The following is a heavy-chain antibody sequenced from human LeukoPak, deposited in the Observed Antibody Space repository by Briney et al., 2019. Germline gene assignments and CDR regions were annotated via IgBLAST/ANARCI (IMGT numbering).Heavy chain of an antibody. CDR1: GYTLTELS. CDR3: ATPTHSGFLEWLPSFDY. CDR2: FDPEDGET. J-gene: IGHJ4*02. Sequence: ASVKVSCKVSGYTLTELSMHWVRQAPGKGLEWMGGFDPEDGETIYAQKFQGGVTMTEDTSTDTAYMELSSLRSEDTAVYYCATPTHSGFLEWLPSFDYWGQGTLVTVSS. D-gene: IGHD3-3*01. V-gene: IGHV1-24*01.